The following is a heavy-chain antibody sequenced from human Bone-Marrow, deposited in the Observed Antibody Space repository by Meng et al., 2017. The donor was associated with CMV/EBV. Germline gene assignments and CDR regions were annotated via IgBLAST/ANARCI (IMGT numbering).Heavy chain of an antibody. Sequence: GESLKISCAASGFTFSSYSMNWVRQAPGKGLEWVSSISSSSSYIYYADSVKGRFTISRDNAKNSLYLQMNSLRAEDTAVYYCARGADAYCSSTSCYMLYWGQGTRVTVSS. CDR3: ARGADAYCSSTSCYMLY. CDR2: ISSSSSYI. V-gene: IGHV3-21*01. J-gene: IGHJ4*02. D-gene: IGHD2-2*02. CDR1: GFTFSSYS.